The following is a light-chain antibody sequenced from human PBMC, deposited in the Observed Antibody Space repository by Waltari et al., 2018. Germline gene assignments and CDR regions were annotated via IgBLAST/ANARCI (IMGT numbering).Light chain of an antibody. Sequence: HSALTQPPSTSGTPRQRVTISCSGDTSNIGRHTVNWYQQFPGAAPTLLVYNNFQRPSGVPDRFSGSKSGTSASLAILGVRPEDEADYYCATWDDRLNGPVFGGGTKLTVL. CDR3: ATWDDRLNGPV. J-gene: IGLJ2*01. CDR2: NNF. V-gene: IGLV1-44*01. CDR1: TSNIGRHT.